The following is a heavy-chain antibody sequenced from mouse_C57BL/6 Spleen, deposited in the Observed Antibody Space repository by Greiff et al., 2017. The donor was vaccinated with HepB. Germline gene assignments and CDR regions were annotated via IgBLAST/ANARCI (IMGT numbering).Heavy chain of an antibody. D-gene: IGHD2-5*01. Sequence: EVMLVESGGGLVKPGGSLKLSCAASGFTFSSYAMSWVRQTPEKRLEWVATISDGGSYTYYPDNVKGRFTISRDNAKNNLYLQMSHLKSEDTAMYYCARDGGYSNSYYYAMDYWGQGTSVTVSS. CDR2: ISDGGSYT. J-gene: IGHJ4*01. CDR3: ARDGGYSNSYYYAMDY. V-gene: IGHV5-4*01. CDR1: GFTFSSYA.